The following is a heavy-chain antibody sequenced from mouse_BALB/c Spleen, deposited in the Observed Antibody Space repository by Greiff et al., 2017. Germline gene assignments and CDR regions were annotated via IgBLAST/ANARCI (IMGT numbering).Heavy chain of an antibody. CDR3: ARWEDGNYPAY. CDR2: INPYNDGT. D-gene: IGHD2-1*01. Sequence: EVQLQQSGAELAKPGASVKMSCKASGYTFTSYVMHWVKQKPGQGLEWIGYINPYNDGTKYNEKFKGKATLTSDKSSSTAYMELSSLTSEDSAVYYCARWEDGNYPAYWGQGTLVTVSA. V-gene: IGHV1-14*01. J-gene: IGHJ3*01. CDR1: GYTFTSYV.